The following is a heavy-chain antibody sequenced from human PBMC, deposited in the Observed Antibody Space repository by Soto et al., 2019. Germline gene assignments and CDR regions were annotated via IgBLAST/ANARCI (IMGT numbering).Heavy chain of an antibody. CDR2: IYYSGST. CDR3: ARRYGSCFDY. Sequence: SETLSLTCTVSGGSISSGGYYWSWIRQPPGKGLEWIGYIYYSGSTNYNPSLKSRVTISVDTSKNQFSLKLSSVTAADTAVYSCARRYGSCFDYWGQGTLVTVSS. D-gene: IGHD3-10*01. J-gene: IGHJ4*02. CDR1: GGSISSGGYY. V-gene: IGHV4-61*08.